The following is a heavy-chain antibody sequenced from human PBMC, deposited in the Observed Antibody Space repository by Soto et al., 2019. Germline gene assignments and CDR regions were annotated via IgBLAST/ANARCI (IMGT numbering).Heavy chain of an antibody. Sequence: QVQLVQSGAEVKKPGASVKVSCKASGYTFTGYYMHWVRQAPGQGLEWMGWINPNSGGTNYAQKFQGWVTMTRDTSTSTAYMELSRLRSDDTVVYYCAIDLAVDQPYYDGMDVWGQVTRVTFSS. J-gene: IGHJ6*02. CDR3: AIDLAVDQPYYDGMDV. V-gene: IGHV1-2*04. CDR2: INPNSGGT. CDR1: GYTFTGYY. D-gene: IGHD5-12*01.